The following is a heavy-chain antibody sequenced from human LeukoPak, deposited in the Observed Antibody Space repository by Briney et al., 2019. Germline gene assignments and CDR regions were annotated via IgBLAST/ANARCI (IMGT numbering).Heavy chain of an antibody. CDR3: ARRGYDYGDYSRRINSFWFQVAFDY. D-gene: IGHD4-17*01. V-gene: IGHV3-7*01. Sequence: GGSLRLSCATSGFTFSAYGMHWVRQSPEKGLEWVANIKQDGSEIYYVDSVKGRFTISRDNAKNSLYLQMNSLRAEDTAVYYCARRGYDYGDYSRRINSFWFQVAFDYWGQGTLVTVSS. CDR1: GFTFSAYG. CDR2: IKQDGSEI. J-gene: IGHJ4*02.